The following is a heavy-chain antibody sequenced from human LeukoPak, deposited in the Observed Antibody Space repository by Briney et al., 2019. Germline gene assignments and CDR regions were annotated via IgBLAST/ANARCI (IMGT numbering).Heavy chain of an antibody. CDR2: IKQDGSEK. D-gene: IGHD3-22*01. Sequence: GASLRLSCAASGFTFSNYAMSWVRQAPGKGLEWVATIKQDGSEKDFVDSVKGRFTISRDNAKNSLYLQMNSLRAEDTALYYCARVGYYYHYWGQGTLVTVSS. CDR3: ARVGYYYHY. J-gene: IGHJ4*02. CDR1: GFTFSNYA. V-gene: IGHV3-7*01.